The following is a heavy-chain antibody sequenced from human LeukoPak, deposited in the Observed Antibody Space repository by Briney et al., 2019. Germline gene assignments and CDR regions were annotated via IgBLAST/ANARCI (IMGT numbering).Heavy chain of an antibody. J-gene: IGHJ4*02. V-gene: IGHV4-39*01. CDR3: ARAKTLFDY. Sequence: TSETLSLTCTVSGGSISSSSYYWGWIRQPPGKGLEWIGSIYYSGNTYYNPSLKSRGTISVDTSKNQFSLKLSAVTAADTAMYYCARAKTLFDYWGQGTLVTVSS. CDR1: GGSISSSSYY. CDR2: IYYSGNT. D-gene: IGHD4/OR15-4a*01.